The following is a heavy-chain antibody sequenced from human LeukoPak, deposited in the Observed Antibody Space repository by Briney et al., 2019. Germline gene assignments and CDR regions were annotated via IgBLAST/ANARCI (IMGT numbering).Heavy chain of an antibody. V-gene: IGHV3-33*01. CDR1: GFTFSSYG. D-gene: IGHD4-17*01. J-gene: IGHJ4*02. Sequence: GGSLRLSCAASGFTFSSYGMHWVRQAQGKGLEWVAVIWYDGSNKYYADSVKGRFTISRDNSKNTLYLQMNSLRAEDTAVYYCARPRDYGDYLGAFDYWGQGTLVTVSS. CDR3: ARPRDYGDYLGAFDY. CDR2: IWYDGSNK.